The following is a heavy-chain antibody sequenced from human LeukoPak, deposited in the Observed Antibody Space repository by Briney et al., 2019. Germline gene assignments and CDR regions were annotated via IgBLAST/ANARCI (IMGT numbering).Heavy chain of an antibody. J-gene: IGHJ4*02. CDR2: IYYSGST. CDR1: GGSISSYY. CDR3: AREEWEHTFDY. D-gene: IGHD1-26*01. V-gene: IGHV4-59*01. Sequence: PSETLSLTCTVSGGSISSYYWSWIRQPPGKGLEWIGYIYYSGSTNYNPSLKSRVTISVDTSKNQFSLKLSSVTAADTAVYYCAREEWEHTFDYWGQGTLVTVSS.